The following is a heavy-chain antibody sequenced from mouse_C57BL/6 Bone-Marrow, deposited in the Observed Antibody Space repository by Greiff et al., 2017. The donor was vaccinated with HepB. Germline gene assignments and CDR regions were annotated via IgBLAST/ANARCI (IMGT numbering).Heavy chain of an antibody. J-gene: IGHJ3*01. D-gene: IGHD1-1*01. CDR3: ARQGYYYGSSYGAY. CDR1: GFTFSSYG. CDR2: ISSGGSYT. Sequence: EVQWVESGGDLVKPGGSLKLSCAASGFTFSSYGMSWVRQTPDKRLEWVATISSGGSYTYYPDSVKGRFTISRDNAKNTLYLQMSSLKSEDTAMYYCARQGYYYGSSYGAYWGQGTLVTVSA. V-gene: IGHV5-6*01.